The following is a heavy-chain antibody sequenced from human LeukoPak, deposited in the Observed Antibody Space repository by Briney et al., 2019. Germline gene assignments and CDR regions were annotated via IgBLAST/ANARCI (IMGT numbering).Heavy chain of an antibody. J-gene: IGHJ4*02. V-gene: IGHV3-53*01. D-gene: IGHD2-2*01. CDR3: ARGASTSWNEGDY. CDR2: IYSGGST. CDR1: GFTFSSYA. Sequence: GGSLRLSCAASGFTFSSYAMSWVRQAPGKGLEWVSVIYSGGSTYYADSVKGRFTISRDNSKNTLYLQMNSLRAEDTAVYYCARGASTSWNEGDYWGQGTLVTVSS.